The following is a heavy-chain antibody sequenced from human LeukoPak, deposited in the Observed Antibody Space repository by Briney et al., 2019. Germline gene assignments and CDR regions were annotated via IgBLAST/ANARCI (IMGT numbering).Heavy chain of an antibody. CDR1: GFSVSSNY. CDR2: ISSSSSYT. D-gene: IGHD3-10*01. V-gene: IGHV3-11*06. Sequence: PGGSLRLFCAASGFSVSSNYMNWVRQAPGKGLEWVSYISSSSSYTNYADSVKGRFTISRDNAKNSLYLQMNSLRAEDTAVYYCARWGVTMVRGVNNDYYYGMDVWGKGTTVTVSS. CDR3: ARWGVTMVRGVNNDYYYGMDV. J-gene: IGHJ6*04.